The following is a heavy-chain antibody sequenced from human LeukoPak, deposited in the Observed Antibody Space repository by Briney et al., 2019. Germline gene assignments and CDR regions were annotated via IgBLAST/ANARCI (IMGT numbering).Heavy chain of an antibody. CDR2: IFAGGTT. J-gene: IGHJ3*02. V-gene: IGHV4-61*08. CDR1: GGSISSGGYY. Sequence: SQTLSLTCTVSGGSISSGGYYWSWIRQPPGKGLEWIGNIFAGGTTNYNPSLKSRVSISMDTSKNQFSLKMTSVTAADTAIYFCARGLWFGEQDGLGIWGPGTVVTVAS. D-gene: IGHD3-10*01. CDR3: ARGLWFGEQDGLGI.